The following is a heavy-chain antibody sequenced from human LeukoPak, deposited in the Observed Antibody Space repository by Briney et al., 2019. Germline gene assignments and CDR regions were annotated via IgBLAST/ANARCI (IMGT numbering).Heavy chain of an antibody. Sequence: PGGCLRLSCAASGYTFSSFAPSWVRQAPGKGLEWASSLRGSGNRTYYADSVKGRFTISRDNSKNTLFLQMNSLRAEDTAVYYCAKSLYCGGGSCYPSALGMDVWGQGTTVTVSS. CDR1: GYTFSSFA. V-gene: IGHV3-23*01. CDR3: AKSLYCGGGSCYPSALGMDV. D-gene: IGHD2-15*01. J-gene: IGHJ6*02. CDR2: LRGSGNRT.